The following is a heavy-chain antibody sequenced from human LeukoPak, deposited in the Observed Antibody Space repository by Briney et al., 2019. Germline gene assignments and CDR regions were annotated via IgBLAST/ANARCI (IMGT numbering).Heavy chain of an antibody. D-gene: IGHD4-17*01. V-gene: IGHV3-30*04. CDR3: AKERQTGDYFTSDY. CDR1: GFTFSSYA. J-gene: IGHJ4*02. CDR2: ISYDGSNK. Sequence: GGSLRLSCAASGFTFSSYAMHWVRQAPGKGLEWVAVISYDGSNKYYADSVKGRFTISRDNSENTLYLQMNSLTVDDTAVYFCAKERQTGDYFTSDYWGQGTLVTVSS.